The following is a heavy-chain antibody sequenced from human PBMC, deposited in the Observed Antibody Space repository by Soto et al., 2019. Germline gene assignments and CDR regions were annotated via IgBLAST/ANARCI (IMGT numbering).Heavy chain of an antibody. Sequence: DVHLGESGGGLIQPGGSLRLSCVASGLPVSGKKYMAWVRQAPGKGPEWVSGVYDLDGTYYADSVRGRFTTSIGSSGATVYLQMRDLTHEDTALYFCATWHLREHAYDIWGQGRMVTVSS. CDR2: VYDLDGT. J-gene: IGHJ3*02. V-gene: IGHV3-53*01. CDR1: GLPVSGKKY. D-gene: IGHD5-12*01. CDR3: ATWHLREHAYDI.